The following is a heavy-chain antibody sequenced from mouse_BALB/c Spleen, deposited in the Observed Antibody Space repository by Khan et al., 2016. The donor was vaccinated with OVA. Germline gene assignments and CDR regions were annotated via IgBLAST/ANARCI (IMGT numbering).Heavy chain of an antibody. V-gene: IGHV14-3*02. J-gene: IGHJ4*01. Sequence: VQLKQSGAELVKPGASVKLSCTASGFNIKDTYMHSVKQRPEQGLEWIGRIDPANGNTKYDPKFQGKATITADTSSNTAYLQLSSLTSEDTAVYYCARNGNYLYAMDYWGQGTSVTVSS. CDR1: GFNIKDTY. CDR2: IDPANGNT. CDR3: ARNGNYLYAMDY. D-gene: IGHD2-1*01.